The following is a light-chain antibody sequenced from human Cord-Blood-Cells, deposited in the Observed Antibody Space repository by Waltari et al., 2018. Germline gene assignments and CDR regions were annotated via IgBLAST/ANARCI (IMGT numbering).Light chain of an antibody. CDR1: RSYVGGYNY. J-gene: IGLJ3*02. CDR3: SSYTSSSTWV. Sequence: QSVLTQPASVSGSPGQSITISCTGTRSYVGGYNYVSWYQQHPGKAPKLMIYGGSNRPSGVSNRFSGSKSGNTASLTISGLQAEDEADYYCSSYTSSSTWVFGGGTKLTVL. CDR2: GGS. V-gene: IGLV2-14*01.